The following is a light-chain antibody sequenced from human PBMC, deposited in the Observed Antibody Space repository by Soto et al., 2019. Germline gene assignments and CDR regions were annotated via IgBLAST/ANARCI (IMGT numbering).Light chain of an antibody. V-gene: IGKV3-15*01. J-gene: IGKJ1*01. CDR3: QQYNSWPLT. CDR1: HSVSNY. Sequence: EIVMTQSPATVSVSPGEGATLSCRASHSVSNYLAWYQQKPGQAPRLLIYGASIRATGIPARFSGSGSGTDFTLTISSLQSEDFVVYYCQQYNSWPLTFGQGTMVDIK. CDR2: GAS.